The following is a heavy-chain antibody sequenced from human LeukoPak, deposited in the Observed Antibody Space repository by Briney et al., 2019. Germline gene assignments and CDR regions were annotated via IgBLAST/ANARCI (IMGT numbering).Heavy chain of an antibody. CDR3: ATVAGPTLHYFDY. CDR1: GGSISSSSYY. Sequence: SETLSLTCTVSGGSISSSSYYWGWIRQPPGKGLEWIGSIYYSGSTYYNPSLKSRVTISVDTSKNQFSLKLSSVTAADTAVYYCATVAGPTLHYFDYWGQGTLVTVSS. V-gene: IGHV4-39*07. J-gene: IGHJ4*02. CDR2: IYYSGST. D-gene: IGHD6-19*01.